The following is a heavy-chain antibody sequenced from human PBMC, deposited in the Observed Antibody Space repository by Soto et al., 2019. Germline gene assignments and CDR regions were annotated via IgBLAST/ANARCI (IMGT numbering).Heavy chain of an antibody. CDR2: IDNAGSSA. CDR1: GFTFSIYW. Sequence: EVQLVESGGGLVQPGGSLRLSCAASGFTFSIYWMHWVRQAPGKGPVWVSRIDNAGSSARYADSVKGRFTISRDNAKNTVYLQMNSLRAEDTAVYYCTRVGGSVSGMDVWRQGPTATVSS. J-gene: IGHJ6*02. CDR3: TRVGGSVSGMDV. V-gene: IGHV3-74*01. D-gene: IGHD1-26*01.